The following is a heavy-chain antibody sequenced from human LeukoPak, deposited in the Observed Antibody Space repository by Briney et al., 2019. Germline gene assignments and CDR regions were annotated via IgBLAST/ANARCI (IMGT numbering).Heavy chain of an antibody. CDR2: IYYSGST. J-gene: IGHJ4*02. CDR3: ARGADSSGYYSIFYFDY. Sequence: SETLSLTCTVSGGSISSYYWSWIRQPPGKGLEWIGYIYYSGSTNYNPSLKSRVTISVDTSKNQFSLKLSSVSAADTAVYYCARGADSSGYYSIFYFDYWGQGTLVTVSS. D-gene: IGHD3-22*01. CDR1: GGSISSYY. V-gene: IGHV4-59*01.